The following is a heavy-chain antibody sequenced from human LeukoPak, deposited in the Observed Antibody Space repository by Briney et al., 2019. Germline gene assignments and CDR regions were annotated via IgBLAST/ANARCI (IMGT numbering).Heavy chain of an antibody. CDR1: GGSFSGYY. V-gene: IGHV4-34*01. D-gene: IGHD6-13*01. J-gene: IGHJ6*03. CDR2: INHSGST. CDR3: ARGRYSSLNYYYYYYMDV. Sequence: PSETLSLTCAVYGGSFSGYYWSWIRQPPGKGLEWIGKINHSGSTNYNPSLKSRVTISVDTSKNQFSLKLSSVTAADTAVYYCARGRYSSLNYYYYYYMDVWGKGTTVTVSS.